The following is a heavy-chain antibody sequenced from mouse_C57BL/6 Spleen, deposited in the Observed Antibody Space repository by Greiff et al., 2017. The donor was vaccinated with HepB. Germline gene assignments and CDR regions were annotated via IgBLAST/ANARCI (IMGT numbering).Heavy chain of an antibody. Sequence: EVQLQQSGPELVKPGASVKISCKASGYTFTDYYMNWVKQSHGKSLEWIGDINPNNGGTSYNQKFKGKATLTVDKSSSTAYMELRSLTSEDSAVYYCARSGKSTVVARVYYAMDYWGQGTSVTVSS. CDR1: GYTFTDYY. CDR2: INPNNGGT. J-gene: IGHJ4*01. CDR3: ARSGKSTVVARVYYAMDY. D-gene: IGHD1-1*01. V-gene: IGHV1-26*01.